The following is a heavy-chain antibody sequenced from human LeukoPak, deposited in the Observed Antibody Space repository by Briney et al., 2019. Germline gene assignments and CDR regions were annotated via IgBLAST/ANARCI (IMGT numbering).Heavy chain of an antibody. V-gene: IGHV3-30*18. CDR2: ISYDGSNK. CDR3: AKYGSGSYTYFDY. D-gene: IGHD3-10*01. J-gene: IGHJ4*02. CDR1: GFTFSSYG. Sequence: SLRLSCAASGFTFSSYGMHWVRQAPGKGLEWVAVISYDGSNKYYADSVKGRFTISRDNSKNTLYLQMNSLRAEDTAVYYCAKYGSGSYTYFDYWGQGTLVTVSS.